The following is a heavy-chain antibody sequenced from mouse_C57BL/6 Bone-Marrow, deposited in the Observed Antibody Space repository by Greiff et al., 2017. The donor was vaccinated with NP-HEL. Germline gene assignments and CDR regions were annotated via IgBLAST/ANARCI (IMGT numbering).Heavy chain of an antibody. CDR3: ARGELNTFGAY. CDR1: RYTFTDYN. Sequence: VQLKESGPELVKPGASVKIPCKASRYTFTDYNMDWVKQSHGKSLEWIGDINPNNGGTIYNQKFKGKATLTVDKSSSTAYMELRSLTSEDTAVYYCARGELNTFGAYWGQGTLVTVSA. D-gene: IGHD5-1-1*01. J-gene: IGHJ3*01. CDR2: INPNNGGT. V-gene: IGHV1-18*01.